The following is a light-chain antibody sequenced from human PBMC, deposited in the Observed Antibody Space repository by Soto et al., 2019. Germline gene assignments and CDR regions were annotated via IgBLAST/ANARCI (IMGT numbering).Light chain of an antibody. J-gene: IGLJ2*01. Sequence: QSVLTQPASVSGSPGQSITISCSGTSSDVGGYVSWYQQHPGKAPKLMIYDVSNRPSGVSNRFSGSKSGNTASLTISGLQAEDEADYYCSSYTSSSTPLFGGGTKLTVL. CDR1: SSDVGGY. CDR2: DVS. CDR3: SSYTSSSTPL. V-gene: IGLV2-14*01.